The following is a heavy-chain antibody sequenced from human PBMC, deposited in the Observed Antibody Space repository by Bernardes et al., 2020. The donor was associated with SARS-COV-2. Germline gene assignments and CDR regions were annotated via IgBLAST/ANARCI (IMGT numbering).Heavy chain of an antibody. J-gene: IGHJ5*01. CDR1: GYSFTSHW. D-gene: IGHD3-10*01. CDR3: ARVGGLGYNASWLDS. V-gene: IGHV5-51*01. CDR2: IYPGDSDT. Sequence: GESLKISCKGSGYSFTSHWIDWVRQMPGKGLEWVGIIYPGDSDTRYSPSFQGQVTISVDKSINTVYLQWSSLKASDSAIYFCARVGGLGYNASWLDSWGQGTLVTVSS.